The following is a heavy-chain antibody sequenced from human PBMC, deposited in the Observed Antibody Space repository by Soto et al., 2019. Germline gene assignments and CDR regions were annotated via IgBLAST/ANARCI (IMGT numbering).Heavy chain of an antibody. CDR1: GGSISSSSYY. V-gene: IGHV4-39*07. CDR3: ARVPGP. D-gene: IGHD7-27*01. CDR2: IYHSGST. Sequence: SETLSLTCAVSGGSISSSSYYWGWIRQPPGKGLEWIGSIYHSGSTYYNPSLKSRVTISVDRSKNQFSLKLSSVTAADTAVYYCARVPGPWGQGTLVTVSS. J-gene: IGHJ5*02.